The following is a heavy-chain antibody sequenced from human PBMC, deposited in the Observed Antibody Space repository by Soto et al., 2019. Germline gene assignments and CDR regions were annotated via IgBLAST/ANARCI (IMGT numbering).Heavy chain of an antibody. CDR2: INAGNGNT. J-gene: IGHJ6*03. D-gene: IGHD3-3*01. CDR3: ARHSDLRVVGGYYYMDV. V-gene: IGHV1-3*01. Sequence: ASVKVSCKASGYTFTSYAMHWVRQAPGQRLEWMGWINAGNGNTKYSQKFQGRVTITRDTSASTAYMELSSLRSEDTAVYYCARHSDLRVVGGYYYMDVGGKGTTVTVSS. CDR1: GYTFTSYA.